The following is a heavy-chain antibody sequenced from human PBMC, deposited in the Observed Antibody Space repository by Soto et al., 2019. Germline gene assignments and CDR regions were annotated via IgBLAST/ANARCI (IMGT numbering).Heavy chain of an antibody. J-gene: IGHJ6*02. V-gene: IGHV4-59*08. CDR2: IYYSGST. CDR1: GASLSSYY. Sequence: SETLSLTCTVSGASLSSYYWTWIRQPPEKGLEWIGYIYYSGSTNYNPSLKSRVTISLDTSKNQFSLKLSSVTAADTAVYYCARTNFDWLLRNYYGMDVWGQGTTVTVSS. CDR3: ARTNFDWLLRNYYGMDV. D-gene: IGHD3-9*01.